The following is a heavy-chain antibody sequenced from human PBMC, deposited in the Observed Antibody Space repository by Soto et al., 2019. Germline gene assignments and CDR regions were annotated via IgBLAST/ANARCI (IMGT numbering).Heavy chain of an antibody. J-gene: IGHJ4*02. V-gene: IGHV3-74*01. CDR1: GFTFSSYW. CDR2: INSDGSST. CDR3: ERVIAVADFDY. Sequence: GGSLRLSCAASGFTFSSYWMHWVRQAPGKGLVWVSRINSDGSSTSYVDSVKGRFTISRDNAKNTLYLQMNSLRAEDTAVYYCERVIAVADFDYWGQGTLVTAPQ. D-gene: IGHD6-19*01.